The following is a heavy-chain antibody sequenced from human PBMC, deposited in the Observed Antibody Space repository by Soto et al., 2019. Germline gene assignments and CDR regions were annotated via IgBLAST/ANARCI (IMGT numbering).Heavy chain of an antibody. D-gene: IGHD3-16*02. Sequence: GGSLRLSCAASGFTFSSYAMGWVRQAPGKGLEWVSAISGSGGSTYYADSVKGRFTISRDNSKNTLYLQMNSLRAEDTAVYYCATPIVNGHKTNFDYWGQGTLVTVSS. V-gene: IGHV3-23*01. CDR2: ISGSGGST. CDR1: GFTFSSYA. J-gene: IGHJ4*02. CDR3: ATPIVNGHKTNFDY.